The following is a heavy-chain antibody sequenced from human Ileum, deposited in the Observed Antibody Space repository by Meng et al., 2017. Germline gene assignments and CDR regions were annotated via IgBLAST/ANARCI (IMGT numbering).Heavy chain of an antibody. D-gene: IGHD1-26*01. J-gene: IGHJ6*02. CDR3: AKNIRLGGVALYKYAIDV. CDR1: GGTCRTYT. CDR2: IIPIFSTT. V-gene: IGHV1-69*13. Sequence: SVKVSCNASGGTCRTYTIIWLRQAPGQGLEWKGGIIPIFSTTNYAQNFQGRVSIIADGSASTAYVDLISMRCEDTAVYFCAKNIRLGGVALYKYAIDVWGQGTMVTVSS.